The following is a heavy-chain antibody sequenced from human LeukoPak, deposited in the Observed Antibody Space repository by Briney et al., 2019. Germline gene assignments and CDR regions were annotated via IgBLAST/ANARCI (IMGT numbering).Heavy chain of an antibody. CDR1: GGSFSGYY. V-gene: IGHV4-34*01. J-gene: IGHJ5*02. CDR2: INHSGST. D-gene: IGHD3-10*01. CDR3: ARRNGSGSYYNWFDP. Sequence: SETLSLTCAVYGGSFSGYYWSWIRQPPGKGLEWIGEINHSGSTNYNPSLKSRVTISVDTSKNQFSLKLSSVTAADTAVYYCARRNGSGSYYNWFDPWGQGTVVTVSS.